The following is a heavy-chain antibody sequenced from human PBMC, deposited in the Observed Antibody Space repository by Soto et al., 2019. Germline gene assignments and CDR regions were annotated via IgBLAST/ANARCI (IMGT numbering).Heavy chain of an antibody. J-gene: IGHJ5*02. D-gene: IGHD3-10*01. CDR1: GGTFSDYT. CDR2: FIPILGIA. V-gene: IGHV1-69*02. CDR3: AMSITMIRGVPDPFDP. Sequence: SVKVSCKASGGTFSDYTISWVRQAPGQGLEWMGRFIPILGIANYAQKFQGRVTITADKSTSTVYMELNSLRSEDTAVYYCAMSITMIRGVPDPFDPWGQGTLVTVS.